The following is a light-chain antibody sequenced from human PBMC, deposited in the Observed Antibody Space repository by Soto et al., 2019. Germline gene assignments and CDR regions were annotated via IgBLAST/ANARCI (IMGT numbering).Light chain of an antibody. Sequence: EIVMTQSPATLSVSPGERATLSCGASQSVSSNLAWYQHKPGQAPRLLIYGASTRATGIPARFSGSGSGTEFTLTISSLQSEDFAVYYCQQYNKWPLTFGGGTKVEIK. CDR1: QSVSSN. CDR3: QQYNKWPLT. V-gene: IGKV3-15*01. CDR2: GAS. J-gene: IGKJ4*01.